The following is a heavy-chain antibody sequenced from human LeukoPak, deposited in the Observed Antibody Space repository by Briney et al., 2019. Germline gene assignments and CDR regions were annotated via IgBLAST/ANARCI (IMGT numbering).Heavy chain of an antibody. V-gene: IGHV1-69*13. J-gene: IGHJ4*02. CDR2: IIPMFATT. CDR3: ASGGSYFDTNGYYAANFDY. Sequence: SVKVSCKASGYTFTSYAISWVRQAPGQGLEWMGGIIPMFATTNSAQKFQGRVTITADDSTITAYMELTSLTSEDTAVYYCASGGSYFDTNGYYAANFDYWGQGTLVTVSS. D-gene: IGHD3-22*01. CDR1: GYTFTSYA.